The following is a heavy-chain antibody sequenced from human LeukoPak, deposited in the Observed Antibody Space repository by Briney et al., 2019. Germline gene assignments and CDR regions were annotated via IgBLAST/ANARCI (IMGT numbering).Heavy chain of an antibody. CDR1: GGSISSGGYS. V-gene: IGHV4-30-2*01. CDR2: IYHSGST. J-gene: IGHJ6*02. D-gene: IGHD6-19*01. CDR3: ARDSAVAGPNYYYYYGMDV. Sequence: SQTLSLTCAVSGGSISSGGYSWSWIRQPPGKGLEWIGYIYHSGSTYYNPSLKSRVTISVDTSKNQFSLKLSSVTAADTAVYYCARDSAVAGPNYYYYYGMDVWGQGTTVTVSS.